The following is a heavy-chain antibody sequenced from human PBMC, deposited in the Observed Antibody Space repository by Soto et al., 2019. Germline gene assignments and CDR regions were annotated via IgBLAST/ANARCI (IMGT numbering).Heavy chain of an antibody. J-gene: IGHJ4*02. D-gene: IGHD3-22*01. Sequence: QVQLVQSGAEVKKPGSSVKVSCKASGGTFSSYAISWVRQAPGQGLEWMGGIIPIFGTANYAQKFQGRVTITADETTSTAYMELSSLRSGDTAVYYCASRGDYYDSSGPYYFDYWGQGTLVTVSS. CDR1: GGTFSSYA. CDR3: ASRGDYYDSSGPYYFDY. CDR2: IIPIFGTA. V-gene: IGHV1-69*01.